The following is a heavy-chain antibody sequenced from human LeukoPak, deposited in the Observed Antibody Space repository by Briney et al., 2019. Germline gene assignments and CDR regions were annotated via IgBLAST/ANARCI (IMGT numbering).Heavy chain of an antibody. CDR1: GLTLSNYW. CDR2: INPDGGEE. D-gene: IGHD3-16*01. Sequence: GGSLRLSCAVSGLTLSNYWMNWVRQAPGKGLEWVANINPDGGEERYVDSVKGRFVISRDNAKDSLYLQMNSLRAEDTAVYYCAIWGTDQNYWGQGALVTVSS. J-gene: IGHJ4*02. CDR3: AIWGTDQNY. V-gene: IGHV3-7*02.